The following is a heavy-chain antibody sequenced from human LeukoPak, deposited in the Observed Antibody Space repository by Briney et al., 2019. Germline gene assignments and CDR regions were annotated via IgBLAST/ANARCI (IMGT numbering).Heavy chain of an antibody. CDR1: GYTFTSYD. CDR3: ARGRLGSGYLAY. CDR2: MNPNSGNT. D-gene: IGHD3-22*01. V-gene: IGHV1-8*01. Sequence: ASLKVSCKASGYTFTSYDINWVRQATGQGLEWIGWMNPNSGNTGYAQKFQGRVAMTRNTSISTAYMELSSLRSEDTAVYYCARGRLGSGYLAYWGQGTLVTVSS. J-gene: IGHJ4*02.